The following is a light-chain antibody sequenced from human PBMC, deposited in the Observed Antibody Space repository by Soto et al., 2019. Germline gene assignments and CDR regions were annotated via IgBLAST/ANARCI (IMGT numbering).Light chain of an antibody. J-gene: IGLJ3*02. CDR2: LNSDGSH. CDR1: SGHSSYA. V-gene: IGLV4-69*01. CDR3: QTWGTGVRV. Sequence: QSVLTQSPSASASLGASVKLTCTLSSGHSSYAIAWHQQQPEKGPRHLMKLNSDGSHSKGDGIPDRFSGSSSGAERYLTISSLQSEDEGDYYCQTWGTGVRVFGGGTKLTVL.